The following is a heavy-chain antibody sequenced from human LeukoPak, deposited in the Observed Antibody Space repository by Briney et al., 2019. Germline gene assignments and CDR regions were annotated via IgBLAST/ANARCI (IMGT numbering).Heavy chain of an antibody. J-gene: IGHJ4*02. D-gene: IGHD3-22*01. CDR2: ISSSSRYI. V-gene: IGHV3-21*01. CDR1: GFTFSSYS. CDR3: ARGLDSGYYILGY. Sequence: GGSLRLSCAASGFTFSSYSMNWVRQAPGKGLEWVSSISSSSRYIYYADSVKGRFTIPRDNAKNSLYLQMNSRRAEDTAVYYCARGLDSGYYILGYWGQGSLVTVSS.